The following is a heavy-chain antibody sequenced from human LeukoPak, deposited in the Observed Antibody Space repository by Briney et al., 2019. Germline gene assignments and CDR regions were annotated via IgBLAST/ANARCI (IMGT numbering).Heavy chain of an antibody. CDR1: GGSISSHY. D-gene: IGHD2-2*01. Sequence: PSETLSLTCTVSGGSISSHYWSWIRQPPGKGLEWIGYIYYSGSTNYNLSLKSRVTISVDTSKNQFSLKLSSVTAADTAVYYCARSCSSTSYYGGSAHDAFDIWGQGTMVTVSS. CDR3: ARSCSSTSYYGGSAHDAFDI. J-gene: IGHJ3*02. CDR2: IYYSGST. V-gene: IGHV4-59*11.